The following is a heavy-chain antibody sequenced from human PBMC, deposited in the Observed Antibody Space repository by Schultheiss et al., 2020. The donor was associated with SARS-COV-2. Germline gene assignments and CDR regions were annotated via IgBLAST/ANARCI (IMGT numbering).Heavy chain of an antibody. CDR3: ARVALIGQLGPGGVSDY. CDR2: INPNSGGT. Sequence: ASVKVSCKASGYTFTSYTMHWVRQAPGQRLEWMGWINPNSGGTNYAQKFQGRVTMTRDTSTSTVYMELSSLRSEDTAVYYCARVALIGQLGPGGVSDYWGQGTLVTVSS. CDR1: GYTFTSYT. J-gene: IGHJ4*02. D-gene: IGHD3-16*02. V-gene: IGHV1-2*02.